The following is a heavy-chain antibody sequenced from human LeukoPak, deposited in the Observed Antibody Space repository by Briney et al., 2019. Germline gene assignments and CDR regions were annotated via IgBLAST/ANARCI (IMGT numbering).Heavy chain of an antibody. CDR3: ARAGSGYTSPSDY. Sequence: GGSLRLSCAVSGFTLSSYSMKWVRQAPGKGLEWVSSISSSSLYIYYGDSVKGRFTISRDNAKHSVYLQMNRLRAEDTAVYYCARAGSGYTSPSDYWGQGTLVTVSS. D-gene: IGHD6-13*01. J-gene: IGHJ4*02. CDR1: GFTLSSYS. CDR2: ISSSSLYI. V-gene: IGHV3-21*01.